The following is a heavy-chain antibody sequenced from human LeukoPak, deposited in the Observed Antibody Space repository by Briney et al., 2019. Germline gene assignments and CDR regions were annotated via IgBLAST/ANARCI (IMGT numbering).Heavy chain of an antibody. V-gene: IGHV3-48*03. CDR3: AREPGGATFDY. J-gene: IGHJ4*02. CDR1: GFTFTNYE. CDR2: ISSSGSNI. Sequence: GGSLRLSCAASGFTFTNYEMNWVRQAPGKGLEWVSYISSSGSNIYYADCVKGRLTISRDNAKHSLYVQMNNLRAEDTALYYCAREPGGATFDYWSQGTLVTVSS. D-gene: IGHD3-10*01.